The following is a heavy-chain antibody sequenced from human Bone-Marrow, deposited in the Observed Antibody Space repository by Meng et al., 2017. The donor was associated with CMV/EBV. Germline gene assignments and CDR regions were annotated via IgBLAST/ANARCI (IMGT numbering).Heavy chain of an antibody. CDR1: GGTFSSYA. D-gene: IGHD4-23*01. V-gene: IGHV1-69*13. Sequence: SVKVSCKASGGTFSSYAISWVRQAPGQGLEWMGGIIPIVGATNYIPKFRDRFTITADESSHTAHMELSRLTSDDTAVYYCARSANSFASPLDFWGQGTLVTVSS. CDR2: IIPIVGAT. J-gene: IGHJ4*02. CDR3: ARSANSFASPLDF.